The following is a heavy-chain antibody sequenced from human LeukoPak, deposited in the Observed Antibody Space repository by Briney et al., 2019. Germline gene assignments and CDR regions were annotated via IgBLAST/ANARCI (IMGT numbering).Heavy chain of an antibody. CDR2: IYEAGNT. V-gene: IGHV3-13*01. CDR3: AKDAQWLVRFDY. J-gene: IGHJ4*02. Sequence: PGGSLRLSCAASGFTLSTYDMHWVRQVTGEALEWVSMIYEAGNTYYTGSVKGRFTISRENAKNSLYLQMHGLTAGDTAVYYCAKDAQWLVRFDYWGQGTLVTVSS. CDR1: GFTLSTYD. D-gene: IGHD6-19*01.